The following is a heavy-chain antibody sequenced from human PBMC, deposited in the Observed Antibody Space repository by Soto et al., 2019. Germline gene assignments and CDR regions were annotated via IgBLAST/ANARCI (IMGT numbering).Heavy chain of an antibody. D-gene: IGHD6-19*01. J-gene: IGHJ3*02. CDR2: IYYSGST. CDR3: ARLSPAEQWLVRDEGNDAFDI. V-gene: IGHV4-39*01. CDR1: GGSISSSSYY. Sequence: SETLSLTCTVSGGSISSSSYYWGWIRQPPGKGLEWIGSIYYSGSTYYNPSLKSRVTISVDTSKNQFSLKLSSVTAADTAVYYCARLSPAEQWLVRDEGNDAFDIWGQGTMVTVSS.